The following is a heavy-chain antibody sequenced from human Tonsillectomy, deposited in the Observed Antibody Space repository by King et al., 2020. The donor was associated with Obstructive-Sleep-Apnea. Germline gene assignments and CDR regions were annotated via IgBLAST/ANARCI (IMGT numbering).Heavy chain of an antibody. CDR1: GFTFVHYW. V-gene: IGHV3-7*01. Sequence: VQLVESGGGLVQPGGSLRLSCEASGFTFVHYWMRWVRQAPGKGLEWVAKIKQDGGEKYYVDSGKGRFTVSRDNAKNSVDLQINSVRDEDTAVYYCVRDRLDHFFTGFDVWGQGTMVRVSS. CDR3: VRDRLDHFFTGFDV. CDR2: IKQDGGEK. D-gene: IGHD3-9*01. J-gene: IGHJ3*01.